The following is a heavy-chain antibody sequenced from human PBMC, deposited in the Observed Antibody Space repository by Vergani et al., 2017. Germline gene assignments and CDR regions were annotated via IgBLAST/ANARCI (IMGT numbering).Heavy chain of an antibody. CDR2: IYYSGST. CDR3: ARGDSGYEIDY. J-gene: IGHJ4*02. D-gene: IGHD5-12*01. CDR1: GGSISSYY. Sequence: QVQLQESGPGLVKPSETLSLTCTVPGGSISSYYWSWIRQPPGKGLEWIGYIYYSGSTNYNPSLKSRVTISVDTSKNQFSLKLSSVTAADTAVYYCARGDSGYEIDYWGQGTLVTVSS. V-gene: IGHV4-59*01.